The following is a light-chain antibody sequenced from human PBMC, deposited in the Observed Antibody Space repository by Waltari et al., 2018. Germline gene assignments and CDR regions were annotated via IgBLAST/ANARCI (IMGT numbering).Light chain of an antibody. V-gene: IGLV2-14*03. CDR3: SSYTTSGTVV. CDR2: DLR. Sequence: QSALTQPASVSGSPGQSITISCTGTNSAVGAYNYVSWYHQHPGKVPKVMIYDLRNRPSGVSNRFSGSKSGHTASLTISGLQAEDEADYYCSSYTTSGTVVFGGGTKVTVL. J-gene: IGLJ2*01. CDR1: NSAVGAYNY.